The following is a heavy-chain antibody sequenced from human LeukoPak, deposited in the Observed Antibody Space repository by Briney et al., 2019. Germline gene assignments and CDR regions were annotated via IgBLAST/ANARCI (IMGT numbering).Heavy chain of an antibody. CDR3: AREGYCSSASCYDHYMDV. V-gene: IGHV4-31*03. D-gene: IGHD2-2*01. J-gene: IGHJ6*03. CDR2: IYYSGST. CDR1: GGSISSGGYY. Sequence: SETLSLTCTVSGGSISSGGYYWSWIRQHPGKGLEWIGYIYYSGSTYYNPSLKSRVTISVDTSKNQFSLKLSSVTAADTAVYYCAREGYCSSASCYDHYMDVWGKGTTVTVSS.